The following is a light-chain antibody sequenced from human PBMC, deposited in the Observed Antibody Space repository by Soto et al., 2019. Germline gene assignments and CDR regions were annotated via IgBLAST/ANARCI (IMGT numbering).Light chain of an antibody. V-gene: IGKV1-13*02. J-gene: IGKJ3*01. CDR1: QGISSA. CDR3: QQMET. Sequence: AIQLTQSPSSLSASVGDRVTITCRASQGISSALAWYQQKPGKAPQLLIYDASSLESGVPSRFSGSASGTDFTLTISSLQPEDFATYYWQQMETFGPGTKVDSK. CDR2: DAS.